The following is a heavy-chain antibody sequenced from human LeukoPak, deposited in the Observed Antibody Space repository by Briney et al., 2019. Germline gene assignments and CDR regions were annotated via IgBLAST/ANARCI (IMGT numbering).Heavy chain of an antibody. J-gene: IGHJ4*02. D-gene: IGHD3-16*01. V-gene: IGHV3-66*01. CDR1: GFTFSSYS. Sequence: SGGSLRLSCAASGFTFSSYSMNWVRQAPGKGLEWVSVIYRHGGTAYADSVQGRFSISRDNSKNTVDLQMNSLRAEDTAVCYCARDVIYASEIYSYGDSWGQGTLVTVSS. CDR2: IYRHGGT. CDR3: ARDVIYASEIYSYGDS.